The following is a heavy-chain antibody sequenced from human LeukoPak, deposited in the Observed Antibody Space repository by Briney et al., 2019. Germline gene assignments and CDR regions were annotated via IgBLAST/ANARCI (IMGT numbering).Heavy chain of an antibody. Sequence: GGSLRLSCAASGFTFSSYAMSWVRQAPGKGLEWVSAISGSGGSTCYADSVKSRFTISRDNSKNTLYLQMNSRRAEDTAVYYCAKDSKGPFDYWGQGTLVTVSS. D-gene: IGHD3-3*02. CDR3: AKDSKGPFDY. CDR1: GFTFSSYA. V-gene: IGHV3-23*01. J-gene: IGHJ4*02. CDR2: ISGSGGST.